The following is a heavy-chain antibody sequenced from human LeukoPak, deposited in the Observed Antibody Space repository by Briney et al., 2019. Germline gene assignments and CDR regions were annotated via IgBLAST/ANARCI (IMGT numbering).Heavy chain of an antibody. J-gene: IGHJ1*01. CDR3: ALLGAAGREYFQH. V-gene: IGHV3-53*01. CDR2: VYSGGST. Sequence: PGESLRLSCAASGFTVSSTDRSWVRQAPGKGLEWVSAVYSGGSTFYADSVKGRFTISRDNSKNTLYLQISSLRAEDTAVYYCALLGAAGREYFQHWGQGTLVTVSS. CDR1: GFTVSSTD. D-gene: IGHD6-13*01.